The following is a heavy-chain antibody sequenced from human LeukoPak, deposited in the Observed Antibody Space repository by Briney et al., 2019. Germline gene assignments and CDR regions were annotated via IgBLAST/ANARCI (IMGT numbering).Heavy chain of an antibody. Sequence: GGSLRLSCAASGFNFSSYSMNWVRQAPGKGLEWVSSISSSSSYIFYADSVKGRFTISRDNAKNSLYLQMNSLRAEDTAVYYCARDQGPIYCSGGSCYGRGGDYWGQGTLVTVSS. D-gene: IGHD2-15*01. CDR2: ISSSSSYI. J-gene: IGHJ4*02. CDR3: ARDQGPIYCSGGSCYGRGGDY. CDR1: GFNFSSYS. V-gene: IGHV3-21*01.